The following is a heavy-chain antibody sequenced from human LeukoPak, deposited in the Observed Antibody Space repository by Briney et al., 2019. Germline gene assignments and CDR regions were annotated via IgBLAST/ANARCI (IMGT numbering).Heavy chain of an antibody. Sequence: SETLSLTCTVSGGSISSYYWSWIRRPPGKGLEWIGYIYYSGSTNYNPSLKSRVTISVDTSKNQFSLKLSSVTAADTAMYYCARHIITMVRGVPGGMDVWGQGTTVTVSS. CDR2: IYYSGST. CDR1: GGSISSYY. CDR3: ARHIITMVRGVPGGMDV. D-gene: IGHD3-10*01. J-gene: IGHJ6*02. V-gene: IGHV4-59*08.